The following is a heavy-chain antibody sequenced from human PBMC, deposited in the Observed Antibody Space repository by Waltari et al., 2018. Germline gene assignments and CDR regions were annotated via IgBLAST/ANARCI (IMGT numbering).Heavy chain of an antibody. V-gene: IGHV3-33*01. J-gene: IGHJ6*02. CDR1: GFTFSSYG. CDR3: ARDRGYYDFWSGSISYYYGMDV. D-gene: IGHD3-3*01. Sequence: QVQLVESGGGVVQPGRSLRLSCAASGFTFSSYGMHWVRQAPGKGLEWVAVIWYDGSNKDYADSVKGRFTISRDNSKNTLYLQMNSLRAEDTAVYYCARDRGYYDFWSGSISYYYGMDVWGQGTTVTVSS. CDR2: IWYDGSNK.